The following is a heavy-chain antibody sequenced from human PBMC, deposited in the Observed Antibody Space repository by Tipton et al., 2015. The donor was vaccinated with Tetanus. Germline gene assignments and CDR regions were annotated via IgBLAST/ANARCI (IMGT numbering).Heavy chain of an antibody. V-gene: IGHV3-7*01. J-gene: IGHJ4*02. D-gene: IGHD6-6*01. CDR2: IKQDGSEK. CDR3: ARGATYSSSSYFDY. CDR1: GFTFSSYW. Sequence: SLRLSCAASGFTFSSYWMSWVRQAPGKGLEWVANIKQDGSEKYYVDSVKGRFTISRDNAKNSLYLQMNSLRAEDTAVYYCARGATYSSSSYFDYWGQGTLVTVSS.